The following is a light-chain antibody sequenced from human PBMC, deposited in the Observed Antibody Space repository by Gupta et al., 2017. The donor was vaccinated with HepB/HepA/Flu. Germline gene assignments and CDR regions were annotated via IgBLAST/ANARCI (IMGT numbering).Light chain of an antibody. J-gene: IGLJ2*01. CDR3: QAWDSSTAV. V-gene: IGLV3-1*01. Sequence: SYELTQPPSVSVSPGQTATIACSGDKLGDKFAYWYQQKPGHSPVLVISQDRQRPSGTPELFSGSDSGTIATLTISGTQPMDEDYYYCQAWDSSTAVFGGGTKLTVL. CDR2: QDR. CDR1: KLGDKF.